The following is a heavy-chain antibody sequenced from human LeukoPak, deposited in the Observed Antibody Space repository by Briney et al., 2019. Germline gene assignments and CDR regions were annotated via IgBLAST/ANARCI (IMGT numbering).Heavy chain of an antibody. CDR3: AKDARYSSSWYPTRQVRYKYYFDY. J-gene: IGHJ4*02. D-gene: IGHD6-13*01. Sequence: PGGSLRLSCTASGFTFSSYAMSWVRQAQGKGLEWVSAISGSGGSTYYADSVKGRFTISRDNSKNTLYLQMNSLRAEDTAVYYCAKDARYSSSWYPTRQVRYKYYFDYWGQGTLVTVSS. V-gene: IGHV3-23*01. CDR1: GFTFSSYA. CDR2: ISGSGGST.